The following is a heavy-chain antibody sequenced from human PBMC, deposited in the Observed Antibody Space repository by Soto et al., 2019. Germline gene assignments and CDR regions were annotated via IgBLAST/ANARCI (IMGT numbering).Heavy chain of an antibody. CDR2: ISAYNGNT. J-gene: IGHJ4*02. Sequence: QVQLVQSGGEVKRPGASVKVSCKTSGYTFTSYSLSWVRQAPGQGLEWMGWISAYNGNTVYAQRLHDRVTMTTDTXXXXXXXXXXXXXXXXXXXXXXXXXXXXXXTRTPPGFDYWGQGSLVTVSS. CDR3: XXXXXXXXTRTPPGFDY. CDR1: GYTFTSYS. V-gene: IGHV1-18*01.